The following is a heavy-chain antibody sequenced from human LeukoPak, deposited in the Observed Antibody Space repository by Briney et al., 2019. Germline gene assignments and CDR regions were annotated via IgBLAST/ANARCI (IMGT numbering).Heavy chain of an antibody. V-gene: IGHV1-2*02. Sequence: ASVKVSCKASGYTFTGYYMHWVRQAPGQGLEWMGWINPNSGGTNYAQKFQGRVTMTRDTSISTAYMELSRLRSDDTAVYYCARESGMVRGVIITNFLEYWGQGTLVTVSS. J-gene: IGHJ4*02. CDR3: ARESGMVRGVIITNFLEY. CDR1: GYTFTGYY. CDR2: INPNSGGT. D-gene: IGHD3-10*01.